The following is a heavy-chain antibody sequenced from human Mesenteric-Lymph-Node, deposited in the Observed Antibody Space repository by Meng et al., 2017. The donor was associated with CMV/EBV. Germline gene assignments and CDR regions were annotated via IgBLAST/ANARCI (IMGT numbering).Heavy chain of an antibody. V-gene: IGHV3-13*01. Sequence: GESLKISCAASGFTFSSYDMHWVHQATGKGLEWVSAIGTAGDTYYPGSVKGRFTISRENAKNSLYLQMNSLRAGDTAVYYCARLRHYSSSLGYGMDVWGQGTTVTVSS. CDR2: IGTAGDT. D-gene: IGHD6-19*01. J-gene: IGHJ6*02. CDR3: ARLRHYSSSLGYGMDV. CDR1: GFTFSSYD.